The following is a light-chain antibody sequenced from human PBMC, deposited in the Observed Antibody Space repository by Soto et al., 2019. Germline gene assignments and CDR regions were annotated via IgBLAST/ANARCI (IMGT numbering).Light chain of an antibody. J-gene: IGLJ2*01. CDR1: SSDVGGYNY. V-gene: IGLV2-8*01. CDR3: SSFEASNNLL. Sequence: QSVLTQPPSASGSPGQSVTISCTGTSSDVGGYNYVSWYQQHPGKAPKLMIYEVSKRPSGVPDRFSGSKSGNTASLIVSGLQVEDEADYYCSSFEASNNLLFGGGTKLTVL. CDR2: EVS.